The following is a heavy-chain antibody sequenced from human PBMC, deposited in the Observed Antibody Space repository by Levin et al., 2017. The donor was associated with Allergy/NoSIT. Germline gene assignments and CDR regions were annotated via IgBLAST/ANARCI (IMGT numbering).Heavy chain of an antibody. J-gene: IGHJ4*02. CDR2: ISGSGGST. V-gene: IGHV3-23*01. CDR3: AKDSSGWYFDY. D-gene: IGHD6-19*01. Sequence: ETLSLTCAASGFTFSSYAMSWVRQAPGKGLEWVSAISGSGGSTYYADSVKGRFTISRDNSKNTLYLQMNSLRAEDTAVYYCAKDSSGWYFDYWGQGTLVTVSS. CDR1: GFTFSSYA.